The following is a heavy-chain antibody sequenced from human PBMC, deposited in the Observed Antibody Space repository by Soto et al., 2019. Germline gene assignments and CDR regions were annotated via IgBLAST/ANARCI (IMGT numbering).Heavy chain of an antibody. Sequence: GASVKVSFKASGGTFSSYAISWVRQAPGQGLEWMGGIIPIFGTANYAQKFQGRVTITADESTSTAYMELSSLRSEDTAVYYCARDRRRSGYSYGYIYYWGQGTLVTVSS. D-gene: IGHD5-18*01. CDR1: GGTFSSYA. CDR2: IIPIFGTA. CDR3: ARDRRRSGYSYGYIYY. J-gene: IGHJ4*02. V-gene: IGHV1-69*13.